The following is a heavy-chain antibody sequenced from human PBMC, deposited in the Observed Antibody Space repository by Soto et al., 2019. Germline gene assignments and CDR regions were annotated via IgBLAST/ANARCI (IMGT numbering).Heavy chain of an antibody. J-gene: IGHJ5*02. CDR1: GCSLSRGGFS. CDR2: IYHSGST. D-gene: IGHD2-2*01. V-gene: IGHV4-30-2*01. CDR3: ARVPDR. Sequence: TPSLTCAVSGCSLSRGGFSWSWIRQPPGKGLEWIGYIYHSGSTYYNPSLKSRVTISVDRSKNQFSLKLSSVTAADTAVYYCARVPDRWGQGTLVTVSS.